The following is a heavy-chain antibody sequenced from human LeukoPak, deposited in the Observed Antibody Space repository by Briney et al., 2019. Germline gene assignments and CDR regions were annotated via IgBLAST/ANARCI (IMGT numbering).Heavy chain of an antibody. CDR1: GYTFTSYG. CDR3: ARVVWELIEIDY. CDR2: INPNSGGT. D-gene: IGHD1-26*01. J-gene: IGHJ4*02. V-gene: IGHV1-2*02. Sequence: ASVKVSCKASGYTFTSYGISWVRQAPGQGLEWMGWINPNSGGTNYAQKFQGRVTMTRDTSISTAYMELSRLRSDDTAVYYCARVVWELIEIDYWGQGTLVTVSS.